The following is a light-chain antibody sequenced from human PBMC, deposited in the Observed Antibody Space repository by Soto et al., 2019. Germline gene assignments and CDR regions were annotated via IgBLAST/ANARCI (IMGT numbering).Light chain of an antibody. CDR2: GAS. J-gene: IGKJ1*01. CDR3: QHYSTWLWT. Sequence: EMVMTQSPATLSVSPGESATRSCRASQSVDSKLAWYQQKPGQGPRLLIYGASSRATGIPARFSGSGSGTEFTLTISSLQSEDFAVYYCQHYSTWLWTFGQGTKVEIK. V-gene: IGKV3-15*01. CDR1: QSVDSK.